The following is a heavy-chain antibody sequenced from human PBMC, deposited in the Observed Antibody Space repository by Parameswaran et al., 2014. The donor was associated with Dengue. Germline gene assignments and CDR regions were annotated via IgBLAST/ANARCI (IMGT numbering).Heavy chain of an antibody. V-gene: IGHV1-46*01. CDR3: ARRRGYSSSWYYFDY. J-gene: IGHJ4*02. CDR2: INPSGGST. D-gene: IGHD6-13*01. Sequence: WVRQAPGQGLEWMGIINPSGGSTSYAQKFQGRVTMTRDTSTSTVYMELSSLRSEDTAVYYCARRRGYSSSWYYFDYWGQGTLVTVSS.